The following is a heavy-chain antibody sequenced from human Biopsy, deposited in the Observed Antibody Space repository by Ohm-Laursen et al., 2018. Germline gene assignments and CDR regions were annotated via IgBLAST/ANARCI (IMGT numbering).Heavy chain of an antibody. J-gene: IGHJ5*02. CDR1: GGSISSSTTYY. D-gene: IGHD2-2*01. CDR3: ASHPPGLCFAP. Sequence: PSQTLSLTCPVSGGSISSSTTYYWAWLRQPPGKGLEWIGSIYNTETTFYNPSLKSRVTISVDTSTNQFSLKVSSVTAADTALYFCASHPPGLCFAPWGLGPWSPSP. V-gene: IGHV4-39*01. CDR2: IYNTETT.